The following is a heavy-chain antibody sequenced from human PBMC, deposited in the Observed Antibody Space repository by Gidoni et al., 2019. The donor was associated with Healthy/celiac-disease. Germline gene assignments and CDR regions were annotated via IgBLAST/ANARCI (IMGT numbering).Heavy chain of an antibody. J-gene: IGHJ5*02. D-gene: IGHD5-12*01. Sequence: EVQLVESGGGLVQPGGSLRLSCAASGFTFSSYSMNWVRQAPGKGLEWVSYISSSSSTIYYADSVKGRFTISRDNAKNSLYLQMNSLRDEDTAVYYCARTDIVATTAPLNWFDPWGQGTLVTVSS. CDR3: ARTDIVATTAPLNWFDP. V-gene: IGHV3-48*02. CDR2: ISSSSSTI. CDR1: GFTFSSYS.